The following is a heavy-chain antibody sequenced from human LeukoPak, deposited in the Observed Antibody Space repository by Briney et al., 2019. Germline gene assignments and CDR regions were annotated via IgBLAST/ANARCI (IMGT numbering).Heavy chain of an antibody. J-gene: IGHJ3*02. CDR1: GFTFSSYG. Sequence: SGGSLRLSCAASGFTFSSYGMHWVRQAPGKGLEWVAFIRYDGSNKYYADSVKGRFTISRDNSKNTLYLQMNSLRAEDTAVYYCASSPLIVGALGEAFDIWGQGTMVTVSS. CDR3: ASSPLIVGALGEAFDI. CDR2: IRYDGSNK. D-gene: IGHD1-26*01. V-gene: IGHV3-30*02.